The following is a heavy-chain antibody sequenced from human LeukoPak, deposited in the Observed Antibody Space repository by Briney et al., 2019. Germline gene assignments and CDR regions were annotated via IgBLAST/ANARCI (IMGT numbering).Heavy chain of an antibody. Sequence: GGSLRLSCAASGFTVSSNYMSWVRQAPGKGLEWVSVIYSGGSTYYADSVKGRFTISRDNSKNTLYLQMNSLRAEDTAVYYCAKDTPLAPGYCTNGVCSPGNFDLWGRGTLVTVSS. CDR3: AKDTPLAPGYCTNGVCSPGNFDL. J-gene: IGHJ2*01. CDR1: GFTVSSNY. CDR2: IYSGGST. V-gene: IGHV3-66*02. D-gene: IGHD2-8*01.